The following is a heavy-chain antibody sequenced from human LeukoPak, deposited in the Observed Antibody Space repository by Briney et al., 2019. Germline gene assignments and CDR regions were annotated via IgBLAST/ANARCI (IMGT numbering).Heavy chain of an antibody. CDR1: GDSINNNNYY. D-gene: IGHD3-22*01. CDR3: ARGTAYYYDSSGYYYFDY. CDR2: IYYSGST. V-gene: IGHV4-30-4*08. Sequence: SETLSLTCTVSGDSINNNNYYWGWIRQPPGKGLEWIGYIYYSGSTYYNPSLKSRVTISVDTSKNQFSLKLSSVTAADTAVYYCARGTAYYYDSSGYYYFDYWGQGTLVTVSS. J-gene: IGHJ4*02.